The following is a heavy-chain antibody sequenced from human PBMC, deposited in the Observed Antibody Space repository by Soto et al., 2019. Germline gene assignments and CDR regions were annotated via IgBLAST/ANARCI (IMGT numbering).Heavy chain of an antibody. J-gene: IGHJ4*02. V-gene: IGHV3-30*18. CDR1: GFTFSTYG. Sequence: AGGSLRLSCAASGFTFSTYGMHWVRQAPGKGLEWVAVISYDGSNKYYADSVKGRFTISRDNSKNTLYLQMNSLGAEDTAVYYCAKEGADYDSSGFLDYWGQGTLVTVSS. CDR3: AKEGADYDSSGFLDY. CDR2: ISYDGSNK. D-gene: IGHD3-22*01.